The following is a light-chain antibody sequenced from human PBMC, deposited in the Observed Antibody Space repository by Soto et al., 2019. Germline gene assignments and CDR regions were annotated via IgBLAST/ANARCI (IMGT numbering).Light chain of an antibody. J-gene: IGKJ4*01. CDR2: AAS. V-gene: IGKV1-9*01. CDR3: QQLRMYPST. Sequence: IPLTPSPSSLSASGVYRFTITFRASQDIAIYLAWYQQKPGEAPKLLIYAASTLYGGVPSRFSGSGSGTDFALTITSLQAEDFATYYCQQLRMYPSTFGGGTKVDIK. CDR1: QDIAIY.